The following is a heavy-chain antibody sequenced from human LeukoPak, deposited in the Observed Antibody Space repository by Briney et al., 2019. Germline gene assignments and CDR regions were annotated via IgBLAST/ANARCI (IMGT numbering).Heavy chain of an antibody. Sequence: GGSLRLSCAASGFTFSNAWMKWVRQAPGKGLEWVGRIKSKTDGGTTDYAAPVKGRFTISRDNSKNTLYLQMNSLKTEDTAVYYCTTDSSSHDFWSGYWTAFDIWGQGTMVTVSS. D-gene: IGHD3-3*01. CDR3: TTDSSSHDFWSGYWTAFDI. CDR2: IKSKTDGGTT. CDR1: GFTFSNAW. V-gene: IGHV3-15*07. J-gene: IGHJ3*02.